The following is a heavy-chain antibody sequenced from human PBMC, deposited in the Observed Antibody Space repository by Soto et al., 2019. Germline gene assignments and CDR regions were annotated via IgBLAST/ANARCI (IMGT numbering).Heavy chain of an antibody. Sequence: QVQLQESGPGLVKPSQTLSVTCTVSGGSVSSDDYSWSWIRQHPGKGLEWIGYIRDSGRTYYNPSPEGRVTISVDSSKTHFSLGLRSVTAADTAGYYCASAMANYFDSWGQGTLVTASS. CDR2: IRDSGRT. V-gene: IGHV4-31*03. CDR3: ASAMANYFDS. J-gene: IGHJ4*02. CDR1: GGSVSSDDYS. D-gene: IGHD2-8*01.